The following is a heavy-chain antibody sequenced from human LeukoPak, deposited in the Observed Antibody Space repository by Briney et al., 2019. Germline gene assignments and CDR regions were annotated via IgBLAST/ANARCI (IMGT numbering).Heavy chain of an antibody. CDR3: ARGRSYGSGRRTFDY. D-gene: IGHD3-10*01. CDR2: INHSGST. V-gene: IGHV4-34*01. CDR1: GGSFSGYY. J-gene: IGHJ4*02. Sequence: ASETLSLTCAVYGGSFSGYYWSWIRQPPGKGLEWIGEINHSGSTNYNPSLKSRVTIAVDTSKNQFSLKLSSVTAADTAVYYCARGRSYGSGRRTFDYWGQGTLVTVSS.